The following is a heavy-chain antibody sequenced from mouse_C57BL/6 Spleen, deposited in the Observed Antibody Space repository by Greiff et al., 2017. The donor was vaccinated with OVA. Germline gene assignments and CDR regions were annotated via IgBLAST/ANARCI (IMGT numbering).Heavy chain of an antibody. V-gene: IGHV14-4*01. J-gene: IGHJ4*01. CDR2: IDPENGDT. Sequence: VQLQQSGAELERPGASVKLSCTASGFNIKDDYMHWVKQRPEQGLEWIGWIDPENGDTEYASKFQGKATITADTSSNTAYLQLSSLTSEDTAVYYCTTWRYAMDYWGQGTTVTVSS. CDR1: GFNIKDDY. CDR3: TTWRYAMDY.